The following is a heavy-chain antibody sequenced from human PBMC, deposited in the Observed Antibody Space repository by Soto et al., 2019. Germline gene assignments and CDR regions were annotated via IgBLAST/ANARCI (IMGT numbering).Heavy chain of an antibody. V-gene: IGHV4-39*01. J-gene: IGHJ6*02. D-gene: IGHD2-15*01. CDR1: GYSVTSSDYY. CDR2: MFYSGLT. CDR3: APLSVSLSGPYGIHV. Sequence: TSETLSLTCSVSGYSVTSSDYYWAWIRQPPGKGLEWIGSMFYSGLTYYNPSLKSRVTLPVDTSKNQFSVRLNSVTAADTAVYYCAPLSVSLSGPYGIHVWGQGTTVTVSS.